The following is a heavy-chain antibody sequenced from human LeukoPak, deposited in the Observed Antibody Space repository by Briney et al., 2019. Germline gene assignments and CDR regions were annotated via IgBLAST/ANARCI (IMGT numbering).Heavy chain of an antibody. Sequence: ASVKVSCKASGYTFTSYGISWVRQAPGQGLEWMGWISAYNGNTNYAQKFQGRVTMTRNTSISTAYMELSSLRSEDTAVYYCARGREVGVPAKEEDYWGQGTLVTVSS. J-gene: IGHJ4*02. CDR1: GYTFTSYG. D-gene: IGHD2-2*01. CDR2: ISAYNGNT. CDR3: ARGREVGVPAKEEDY. V-gene: IGHV1-18*01.